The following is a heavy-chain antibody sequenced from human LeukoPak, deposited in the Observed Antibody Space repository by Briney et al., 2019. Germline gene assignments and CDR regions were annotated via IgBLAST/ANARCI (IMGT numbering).Heavy chain of an antibody. V-gene: IGHV3-23*01. Sequence: GGSLRLSCAVSGFTFNTYGMTWVRQAPGKGLEWVSGISGSDGSTYYADSVKGRFTISRDNSKNTLYLQMNSLRAEDTAVYYCAKSRRVGATFPGWGQGTLVTVSS. CDR3: AKSRRVGATFPG. CDR1: GFTFNTYG. J-gene: IGHJ4*02. D-gene: IGHD1-26*01. CDR2: ISGSDGST.